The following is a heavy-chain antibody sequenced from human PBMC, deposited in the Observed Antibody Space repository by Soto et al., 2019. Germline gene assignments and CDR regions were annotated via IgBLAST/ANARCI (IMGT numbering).Heavy chain of an antibody. CDR3: ARRDTSGFLRYFDN. J-gene: IGHJ4*02. Sequence: SVKVSCKASGGTLSSFINYPINWVRQAPGQGLEWMGGIVPNVCTVNYAQKFQGRVTITADKSTGTAYMEVSSLRSEDTALYYCARRDTSGFLRYFDNWGQGTLVTV. CDR1: GGTLSSFINYP. V-gene: IGHV1-69*06. CDR2: IVPNVCTV. D-gene: IGHD3-3*01.